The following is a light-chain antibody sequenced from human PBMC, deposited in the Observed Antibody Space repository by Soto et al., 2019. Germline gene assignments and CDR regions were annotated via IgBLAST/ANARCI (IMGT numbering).Light chain of an antibody. CDR3: QQRCNWPPVT. J-gene: IGKJ4*01. CDR1: QSVSGC. CDR2: DAS. Sequence: EIVLTQSPATLSLSPGERATLSCRASQSVSGCLAWYQQKPGQAPRLLIYDASNRATGIPARFSGSGSGTDFTLTISNLEPEDFAVYYCQQRCNWPPVTLGGGTKVEIK. V-gene: IGKV3-11*01.